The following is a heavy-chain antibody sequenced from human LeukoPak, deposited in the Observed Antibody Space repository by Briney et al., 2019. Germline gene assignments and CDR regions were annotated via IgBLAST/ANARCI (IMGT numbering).Heavy chain of an antibody. D-gene: IGHD5-18*01. CDR3: ARARRDTAMASELLVY. CDR2: INPNGGGT. Sequence: ASVKVSCKASGYTFTGYYMHWVRQAPGQGLEWMGWINPNGGGTNYAQKFQGRVTMTRDTSISTAYMELSRLRSDDTAVYYCARARRDTAMASELLVYWGQGTLVTVSS. V-gene: IGHV1-2*02. CDR1: GYTFTGYY. J-gene: IGHJ4*02.